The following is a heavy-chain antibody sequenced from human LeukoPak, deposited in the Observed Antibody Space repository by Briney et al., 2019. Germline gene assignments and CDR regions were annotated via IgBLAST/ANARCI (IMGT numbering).Heavy chain of an antibody. CDR3: ARVDSMKDAFDI. CDR1: GFAFSSYA. V-gene: IGHV3-30*14. D-gene: IGHD3-3*01. J-gene: IGHJ3*02. CDR2: ISYDGSNK. Sequence: GGSLRLSCAASGFAFSSYAMHWVRQAPGKGLEWVAVISYDGSNKYYADSVKGRFTISRDNSKNTLYLQMNSLRAEDTAVYYCARVDSMKDAFDIWGQGTMVTVSS.